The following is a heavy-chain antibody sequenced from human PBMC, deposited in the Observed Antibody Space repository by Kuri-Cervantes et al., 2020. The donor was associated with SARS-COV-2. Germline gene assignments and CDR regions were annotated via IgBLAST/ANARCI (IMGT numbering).Heavy chain of an antibody. J-gene: IGHJ4*02. CDR3: ARETVKLGLYLSFDY. Sequence: SETLSLTCTVSGGSVSSGSYYWSWIRQPPGKGLEWIGYIYYSGSTNYNPSLKSRVTISVDTSKNQFSLKLSSVTAADTAVYYCARETVKLGLYLSFDYWGQGTLVTVSS. V-gene: IGHV4-61*01. CDR1: GGSVSSGSYY. D-gene: IGHD1-1*01. CDR2: IYYSGST.